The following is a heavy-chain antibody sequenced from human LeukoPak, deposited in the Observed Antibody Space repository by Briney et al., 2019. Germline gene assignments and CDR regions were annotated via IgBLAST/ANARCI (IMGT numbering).Heavy chain of an antibody. CDR3: ARGGTVTSSSWSGGAFDI. V-gene: IGHV3-13*01. J-gene: IGHJ3*02. Sequence: PGGSLRLSCAASGFTFSSYDMPWVRQATGKGLEWVAAIGTAGDTSYPGSVKGRFTISRENAKNSLYLQMNSLRAGDTAVYYCARGGTVTSSSWSGGAFDIWGQGTMVTVSS. CDR1: GFTFSSYD. CDR2: IGTAGDT. D-gene: IGHD6-13*01.